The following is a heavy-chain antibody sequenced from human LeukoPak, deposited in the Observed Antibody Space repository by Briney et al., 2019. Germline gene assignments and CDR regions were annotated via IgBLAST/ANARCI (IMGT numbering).Heavy chain of an antibody. D-gene: IGHD3-16*01. CDR1: GFTFSSYA. CDR3: ARDRSHLGE. V-gene: IGHV3-30-3*01. J-gene: IGHJ4*02. Sequence: GGSLRLSCAASGFTFSSYAMHWVRQAPGKGLEWVAVISYDGSNKYYADSVKGRFTISRDNSKNTLYLQMNSLRAEDTAVYYRARDRSHLGEWGQGTLVTVSS. CDR2: ISYDGSNK.